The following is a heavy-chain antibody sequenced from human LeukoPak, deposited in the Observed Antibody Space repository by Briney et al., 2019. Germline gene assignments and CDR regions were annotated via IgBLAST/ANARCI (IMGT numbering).Heavy chain of an antibody. CDR3: ARDPRTVRI. V-gene: IGHV3-48*04. J-gene: IGHJ4*02. CDR1: GFPFSSHG. CDR2: ISSSGSTI. D-gene: IGHD1-1*01. Sequence: GGTLRLSCAAPGFPFSSHGMSWVRQAPGKGLEWVSYISSSGSTIYYADSVKGRFTISRDNAKNLLYLQMDSLRVEDTAIYYCARDPRTVRIWGQGTLVTVSS.